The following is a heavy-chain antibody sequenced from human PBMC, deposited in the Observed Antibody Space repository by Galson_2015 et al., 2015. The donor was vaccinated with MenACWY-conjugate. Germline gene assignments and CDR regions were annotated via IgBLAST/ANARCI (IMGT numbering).Heavy chain of an antibody. CDR2: ISPTDSKT. J-gene: IGHJ6*02. CDR1: GHNFITYW. Sequence: QSGAEVKKPGESLKISCEASGHNFITYWIGWVRQVPGKGLEWVGLISPTDSKTRYSPAFEGRVTISADNSITTAYLQWNSLQASDTTMYYCARHPPGGRGMDVWGQGTTVTVSS. CDR3: ARHPPGGRGMDV. V-gene: IGHV5-51*01. D-gene: IGHD1-26*01.